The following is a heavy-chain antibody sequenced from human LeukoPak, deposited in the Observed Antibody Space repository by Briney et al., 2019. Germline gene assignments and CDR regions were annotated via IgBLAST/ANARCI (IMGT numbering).Heavy chain of an antibody. V-gene: IGHV3-23*01. CDR2: IITSGGTS. CDR3: ARQWELGCYFDY. D-gene: IGHD1-26*01. CDR1: GFTFSSYG. Sequence: LGGSLRLSCAASGFTFSSYGMSWVRQAPGKGLEWVSAIITSGGTSYSEDSVKGRFTISRDNAKNTLHLQMNSLRDEDTAIYYCARQWELGCYFDYWGQGTLVTVSS. J-gene: IGHJ4*02.